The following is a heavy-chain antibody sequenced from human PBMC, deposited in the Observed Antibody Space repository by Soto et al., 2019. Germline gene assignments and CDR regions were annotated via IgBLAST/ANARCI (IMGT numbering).Heavy chain of an antibody. CDR2: INPNSGGT. J-gene: IGHJ4*02. V-gene: IGHV1-2*04. Sequence: ASVKVSCKASGYTFTGYYMHWVRQAPGQGLEWMGWINPNSGGTNYAQKFQGWVTMTRDTSIFTAYMELSRLRSDDTAVYYCARNSDYDSSGYYRHFDYWGQGTLVNVSS. CDR1: GYTFTGYY. D-gene: IGHD3-22*01. CDR3: ARNSDYDSSGYYRHFDY.